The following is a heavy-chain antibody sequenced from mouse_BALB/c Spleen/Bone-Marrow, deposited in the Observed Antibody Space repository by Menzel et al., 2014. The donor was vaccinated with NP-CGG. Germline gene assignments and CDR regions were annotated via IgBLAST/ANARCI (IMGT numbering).Heavy chain of an antibody. V-gene: IGHV3-1*02. CDR2: IHYSGST. CDR1: GYSITSGYS. D-gene: IGHD1-1*02. CDR3: TRRGLYYGYAMDY. Sequence: EVKLVESGPDLVRPSQSLSLTCTVTGYSITSGYSWHWTRQFPENKLEWMGYIHYSGSTNYNPSLKSRISITRDTSKNQFFLQLNSVTTEDTATYDCTRRGLYYGYAMDYWGQGTSVTVSS. J-gene: IGHJ4*01.